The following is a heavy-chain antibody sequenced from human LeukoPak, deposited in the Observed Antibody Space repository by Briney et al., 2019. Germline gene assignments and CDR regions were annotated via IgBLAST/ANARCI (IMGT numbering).Heavy chain of an antibody. CDR1: GFTFSSYA. V-gene: IGHV3-23*01. J-gene: IGHJ4*02. CDR3: ARDWISRGWSTKTLWFGEEGLFDY. Sequence: GGSLRLSCAASGFTFSSYAMSWVRQAPGKGLEWVSAISGSGGSTYYADSVKGRFTISRDNSKNTLYLQMNSLRAEDTAVYYCARDWISRGWSTKTLWFGEEGLFDYWGQGTLVTVSS. D-gene: IGHD3-10*01. CDR2: ISGSGGST.